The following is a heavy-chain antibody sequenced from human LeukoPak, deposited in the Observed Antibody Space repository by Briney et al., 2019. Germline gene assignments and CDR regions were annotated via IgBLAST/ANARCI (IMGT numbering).Heavy chain of an antibody. CDR1: GFTFSSYW. CDR2: INGDGSST. V-gene: IGHV3-74*01. Sequence: GGSLRLSCAASGFTFSSYWMHWVRHAPGKGLVWVSRINGDGSSTAYADSVKGRFTISRDNAKNSLYLQMNSLRAEDTAVYYCARDPPPLFVATIAEGDYWGQGTLVTVSS. D-gene: IGHD5-12*01. J-gene: IGHJ4*02. CDR3: ARDPPPLFVATIAEGDY.